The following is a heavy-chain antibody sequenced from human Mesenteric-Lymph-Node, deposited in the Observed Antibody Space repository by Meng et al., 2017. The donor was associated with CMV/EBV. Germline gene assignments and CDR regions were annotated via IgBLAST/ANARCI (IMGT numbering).Heavy chain of an antibody. CDR1: GFSFRTYA. V-gene: IGHV3-23*01. D-gene: IGHD1-26*01. CDR3: AKGLGWELPKTAFDY. Sequence: GESLKISCAASGFSFRTYAMTWVRQAPGKGLEWVSGISGSGGDTYYADSVQGRFTISRDNSKNTLYLQMNSLRAEDTAIYYCAKGLGWELPKTAFDYWGQGTLVTVSS. CDR2: ISGSGGDT. J-gene: IGHJ4*02.